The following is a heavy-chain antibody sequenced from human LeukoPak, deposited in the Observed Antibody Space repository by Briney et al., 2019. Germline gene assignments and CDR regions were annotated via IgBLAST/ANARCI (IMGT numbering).Heavy chain of an antibody. V-gene: IGHV3-30-3*01. CDR1: GFTFSSYS. Sequence: ARGSLRLSCAASGFTFSSYSMHWVRQAPGKGLEWVAVVSYDGTKISYGGSVKGRFTMSRDISKNTLSLQMNSLRPEDTAVYYCARDRIQIWSYVGTFDSWGQGTLVTVSS. CDR3: ARDRIQIWSYVGTFDS. J-gene: IGHJ4*02. CDR2: VSYDGTKI. D-gene: IGHD5-18*01.